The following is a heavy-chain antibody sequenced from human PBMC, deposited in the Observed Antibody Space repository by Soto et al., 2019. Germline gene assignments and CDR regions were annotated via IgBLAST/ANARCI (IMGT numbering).Heavy chain of an antibody. CDR2: IYYSGST. Sequence: PSDTLALTSSVSGASVCRGNYYWSWIRQPPGKGLEWIGDIYYSGSTNYNPSLKSRVTISVETSKNQFSLKLSSVTAADTAVYYCARMSVTARNRFDPWGHLTLVPVSS. J-gene: IGHJ5*02. V-gene: IGHV4-61*01. D-gene: IGHD1-20*01. CDR1: GASVCRGNYY. CDR3: ARMSVTARNRFDP.